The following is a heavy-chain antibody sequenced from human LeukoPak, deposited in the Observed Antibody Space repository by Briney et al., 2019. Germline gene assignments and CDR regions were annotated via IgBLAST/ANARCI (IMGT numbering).Heavy chain of an antibody. CDR3: AKDSAVDTAMDV. CDR1: GFTFSSYG. CDR2: ISGSGGST. V-gene: IGHV3-23*01. Sequence: GGSLRLSCAASGFTFSSYGMSWVRQAPGKGLEWVSAISGSGGSTYYADSVKGRFTISRDNSKNTLYLQMNSLKPEDTAVYYCAKDSAVDTAMDVWGKGTTVTVSS. J-gene: IGHJ6*04. D-gene: IGHD5-18*01.